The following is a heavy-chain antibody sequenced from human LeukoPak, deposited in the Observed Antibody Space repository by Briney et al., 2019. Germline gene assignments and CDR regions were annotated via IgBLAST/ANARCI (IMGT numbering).Heavy chain of an antibody. V-gene: IGHV4-59*12. CDR2: IYYSGST. CDR1: GGSISSYY. Sequence: PSETLSLTCTVSGGSISSYYWSWIRQPPGKGLERIGYIYYSGSTYYNPSLKSRVTISVDTSKNQFSLKLSSVTAADTAVYYCARDQGYSSSWSLYNWFDPWGQGTLVTVSS. J-gene: IGHJ5*02. D-gene: IGHD6-13*01. CDR3: ARDQGYSSSWSLYNWFDP.